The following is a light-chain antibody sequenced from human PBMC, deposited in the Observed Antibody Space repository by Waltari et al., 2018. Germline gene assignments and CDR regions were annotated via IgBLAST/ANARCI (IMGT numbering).Light chain of an antibody. Sequence: QPVVTQERPLQVSPGGQATPTCPLGSGQPSPTSSPPWYQQTPGQSPRTLVYKANARSSGVPDRFSGSILGNTAALTITGAQADDESDYYCALYMGSGIWVFGGGTKLTVL. CDR3: ALYMGSGIWV. CDR1: SGQPSPTSS. V-gene: IGLV8-61*01. CDR2: KAN. J-gene: IGLJ3*02.